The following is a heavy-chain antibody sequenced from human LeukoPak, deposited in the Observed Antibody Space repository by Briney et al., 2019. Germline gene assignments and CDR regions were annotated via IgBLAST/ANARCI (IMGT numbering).Heavy chain of an antibody. CDR3: ARGRGSYGSGSYGKQSFDY. CDR1: GGSFSGYY. V-gene: IGHV4-34*01. CDR2: INQSGRT. D-gene: IGHD3-10*01. Sequence: PSETLSLICAVYGGSFSGYYWSWIRQPPGKGLEGIGEINQSGRTNYNPSVRSRVTISVDTSKTQFSLKLSSVTAADTAVYYCARGRGSYGSGSYGKQSFDYWGQGTLVTVSS. J-gene: IGHJ4*02.